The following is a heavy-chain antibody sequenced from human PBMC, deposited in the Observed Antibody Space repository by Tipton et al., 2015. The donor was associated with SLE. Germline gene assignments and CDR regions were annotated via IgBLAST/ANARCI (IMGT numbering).Heavy chain of an antibody. CDR2: ISYCSSYI. Sequence: SLRLSCAASGFSFSSYSMNWVRQAPGKGLEWVSSISYCSSYIYYADSVKGRLTISRDSARNSLYLQINSLRAEDTSVYYCATEITVATTLDFWGQGTLVTVSS. CDR3: ATEITVATTLDF. CDR1: GFSFSSYS. V-gene: IGHV3-21*03. D-gene: IGHD5-12*01. J-gene: IGHJ4*02.